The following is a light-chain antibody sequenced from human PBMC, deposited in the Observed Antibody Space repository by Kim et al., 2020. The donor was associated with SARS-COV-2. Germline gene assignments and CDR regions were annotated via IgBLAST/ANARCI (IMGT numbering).Light chain of an antibody. Sequence: SYELTQPPSVSVAPGETATITCGGDQIGRRTVQWYQQKPGQTPLLVVYYDAARPSGIPERFSGSNPNSGNTATLTISSIEVGDEADYYCHVYDEVSDTVVFGGGTKVTVL. CDR2: YDA. CDR3: HVYDEVSDTVV. J-gene: IGLJ2*01. CDR1: QIGRRT. V-gene: IGLV3-21*02.